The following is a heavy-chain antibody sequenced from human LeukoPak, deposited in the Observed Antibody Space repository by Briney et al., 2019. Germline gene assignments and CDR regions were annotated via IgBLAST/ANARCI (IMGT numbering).Heavy chain of an antibody. CDR2: IYHSGST. CDR3: ARDVFGSEHPFDY. V-gene: IGHV4-38-2*02. J-gene: IGHJ4*02. Sequence: PSETLSLTCTVSGYSISSGYYWGWIRQPPGKGLEWIGSIYHSGSTYYNPSLKSRVTISVDTSKNQFSLKLSSVTAADTAVYYCARDVFGSEHPFDYWGQGTLVTVSS. D-gene: IGHD3-16*01. CDR1: GYSISSGYY.